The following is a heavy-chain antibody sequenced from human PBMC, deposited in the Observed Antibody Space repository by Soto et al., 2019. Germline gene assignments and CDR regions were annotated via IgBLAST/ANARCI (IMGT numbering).Heavy chain of an antibody. CDR3: AKSGLQNPNNYYYMDV. D-gene: IGHD3-16*01. V-gene: IGHV3-23*01. Sequence: EVQLLESGGGLVQPGGSLRLSCAASGFTFNNFAMTWVRQAPGKGLEWVSAIVGSAATAFADSVKGRFTMSRDISKNILFLQMNSLRAEDTAIYYCAKSGLQNPNNYYYMDVWGKGTTVTVSS. J-gene: IGHJ6*03. CDR1: GFTFNNFA. CDR2: IVGSAAT.